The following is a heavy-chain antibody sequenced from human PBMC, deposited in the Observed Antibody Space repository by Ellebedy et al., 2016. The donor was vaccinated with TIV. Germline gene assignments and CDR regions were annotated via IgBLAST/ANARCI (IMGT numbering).Heavy chain of an antibody. D-gene: IGHD4-17*01. CDR3: ARRGSYGDYAVQINSWFDT. CDR2: IYQDGGVQ. J-gene: IGHJ5*02. CDR1: GFSFRSYW. Sequence: PGGSLRLSCAASGFSFRSYWMSWVRQAPGKGLEWVANIYQDGGVQYYVDSVKGRFTISRDNAENSLFLQINSLRAEETAVYYCARRGSYGDYAVQINSWFDTWGRGTLVAVSS. V-gene: IGHV3-7*01.